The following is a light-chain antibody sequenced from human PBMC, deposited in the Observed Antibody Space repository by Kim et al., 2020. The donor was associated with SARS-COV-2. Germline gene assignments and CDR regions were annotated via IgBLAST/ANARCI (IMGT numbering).Light chain of an antibody. CDR2: DVS. V-gene: IGLV2-14*03. J-gene: IGLJ1*01. CDR1: SSDVGGYNY. CDR3: SSYTSSSLYV. Sequence: QSITISCTGTSSDVGGYNYVSWYQQHPGKAPKLMIFDVSNRPSGVSNRFSGSKSGNTASLTISGLQAEDEADYYCSSYTSSSLYVFGTGTKVHRP.